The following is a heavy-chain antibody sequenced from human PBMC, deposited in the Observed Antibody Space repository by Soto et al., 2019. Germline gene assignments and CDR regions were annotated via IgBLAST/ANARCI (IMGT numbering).Heavy chain of an antibody. V-gene: IGHV3-48*01. D-gene: IGHD3-10*01. CDR1: GFTFSSYS. Sequence: GSLRLSCAASGFTFSSYSMNWVRQAPGKGLEWVSYISSSSSTIYYADSVKGRFTISRDNAKNSLYLQMNSLRAEDTAVYYCARPYGSGSYYYYGMDVWGQGTTVTVSS. CDR3: ARPYGSGSYYYYGMDV. J-gene: IGHJ6*02. CDR2: ISSSSSTI.